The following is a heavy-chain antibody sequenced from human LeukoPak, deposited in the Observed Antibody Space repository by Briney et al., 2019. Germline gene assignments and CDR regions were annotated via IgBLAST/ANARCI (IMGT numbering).Heavy chain of an antibody. D-gene: IGHD6-13*01. CDR1: GINFTHYW. V-gene: IGHV3-7*04. CDR2: TKQDGRDK. Sequence: GGSLRLSCATSGINFTHYWMSWVRQAPGKGLEWVANTKQDGRDKYYVDSVKGRFTISRDNAKNSLYLQMNSLRVDDTAVYYCARGGSSWDYWGQGTLVTVSS. J-gene: IGHJ4*02. CDR3: ARGGSSWDY.